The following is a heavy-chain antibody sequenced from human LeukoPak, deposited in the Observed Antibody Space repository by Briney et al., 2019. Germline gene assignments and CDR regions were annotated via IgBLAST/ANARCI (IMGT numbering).Heavy chain of an antibody. J-gene: IGHJ6*02. D-gene: IGHD3-3*01. Sequence: SETLSLTCTVSGGSISSYYWSWIRQPPGKGLEWIGYIYYSGSTNYNPSLKSRVTISVDTSKNQFSLKLSSVTAADTAVYYCARHTYYDFWGGYYSAGGYYYYYYGMDVWGQGTTVTVSS. CDR2: IYYSGST. CDR1: GGSISSYY. V-gene: IGHV4-59*08. CDR3: ARHTYYDFWGGYYSAGGYYYYYYGMDV.